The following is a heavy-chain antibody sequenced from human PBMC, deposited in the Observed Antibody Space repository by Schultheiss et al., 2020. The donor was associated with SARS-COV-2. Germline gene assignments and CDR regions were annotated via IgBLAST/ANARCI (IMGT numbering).Heavy chain of an antibody. CDR2: IYSGGST. V-gene: IGHV3-66*01. CDR1: GFTFSSYW. CDR3: ARGPFSGSFGRPNDAFDI. Sequence: GGSLRLSCAASGFTFSSYWMHWVRQAPGKGLVWVSVIYSGGSTYYADSVKGRFTISRDNSKNTLYLQMNSLRAEDTAVYYCARGPFSGSFGRPNDAFDIWGQGTMVTVSS. J-gene: IGHJ3*02. D-gene: IGHD1-26*01.